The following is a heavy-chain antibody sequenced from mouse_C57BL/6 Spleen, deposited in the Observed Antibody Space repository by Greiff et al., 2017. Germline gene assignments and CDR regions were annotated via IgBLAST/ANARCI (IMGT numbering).Heavy chain of an antibody. CDR3: TGGGYDTPFAY. Sequence: EVQLQQSGAELVRPGASVKLSCTASGFNIKDYYMHWVKQRPEQGLEWIGRIDPEDGDTEYAPKFQGKATMTADTSSNTAYLQLSSLTSEDTAVYYCTGGGYDTPFAYWGQGTLVTVSA. CDR1: GFNIKDYY. CDR2: IDPEDGDT. J-gene: IGHJ3*01. V-gene: IGHV14-1*01. D-gene: IGHD2-2*01.